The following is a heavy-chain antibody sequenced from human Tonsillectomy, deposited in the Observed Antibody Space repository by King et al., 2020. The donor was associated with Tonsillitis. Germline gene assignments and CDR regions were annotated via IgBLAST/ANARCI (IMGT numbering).Heavy chain of an antibody. CDR2: VRGSDGAT. CDR3: AKDLEPGELRGFDY. CDR1: GFTFSSHA. D-gene: IGHD1-26*01. Sequence: QLVESGGGLVQPGGSLRLSCAASGFTFSSHAMTWVRQAPGKGLQWVSTVRGSDGATFYAESVTGRFTISRDNSKNTLFLQMNSRRAEDTAVYYCAKDLEPGELRGFDYGGQGTLVTVSS. V-gene: IGHV3-23*04. J-gene: IGHJ4*02.